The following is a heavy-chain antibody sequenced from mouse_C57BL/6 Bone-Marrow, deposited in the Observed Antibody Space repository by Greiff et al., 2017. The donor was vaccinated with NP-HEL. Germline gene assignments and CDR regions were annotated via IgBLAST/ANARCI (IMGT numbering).Heavy chain of an antibody. J-gene: IGHJ2*01. D-gene: IGHD2-4*01. CDR2: IYPGDGDT. CDR3: ARYIDYDYDEGYYFDY. Sequence: QVQLQQSGPELVKPGASVKISCKASGYAFSSSWMNWVKQRPGKGLEWIGRIYPGDGDTNYNGKFKGKATLTADKSSSTAYMQLSSLTSEDSAVYFCARYIDYDYDEGYYFDYWGQGTTLTVSS. V-gene: IGHV1-82*01. CDR1: GYAFSSSW.